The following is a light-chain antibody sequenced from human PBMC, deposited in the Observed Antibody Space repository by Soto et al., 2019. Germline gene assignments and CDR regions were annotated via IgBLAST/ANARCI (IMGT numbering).Light chain of an antibody. CDR1: NSNIGTNA. V-gene: IGLV1-44*01. J-gene: IGLJ3*02. CDR3: ATWDDTLRSWV. CDR2: NNN. Sequence: QAVVTQPPSASGTPGQRVTISCSGSNSNIGTNAVNWYQQIPGTAPKLLIYNNNQRPSGVPDRFSGSKSGTSASLTISGLHSDDEADYPCATWDDTLRSWVFGGGTKLPS.